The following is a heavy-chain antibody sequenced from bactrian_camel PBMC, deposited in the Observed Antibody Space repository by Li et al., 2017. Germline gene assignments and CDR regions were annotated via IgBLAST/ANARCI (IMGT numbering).Heavy chain of an antibody. V-gene: IGHV3-2*01. D-gene: IGHD8*01. CDR2: IDSEGGESET. CDR1: SASSVY. CDR3: ATYTAGRLEGYNY. Sequence: HVQLVESGGGLVQPGGSLRLSCAASSASSVYISWIRQAPGKGLEWLSSIDSEGGESETYYADSMEGRFTISRDNAKNTVYLHLNSLKSGDTALYYCATYTAGRLEGYNYWGQGTQVTVS. J-gene: IGHJ4*01.